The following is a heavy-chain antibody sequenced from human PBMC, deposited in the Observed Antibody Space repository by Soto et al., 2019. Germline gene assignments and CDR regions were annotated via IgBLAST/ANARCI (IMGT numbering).Heavy chain of an antibody. D-gene: IGHD6-13*01. CDR2: ISYDGSNK. CDR1: GFTFSSYA. CDR3: ARDLYSSSWYYFDY. V-gene: IGHV3-30-3*01. J-gene: IGHJ4*02. Sequence: GGSLRLSCAASGFTFSSYAMHWVRQAPGKGLEWVAVISYDGSNKYYADSVKGRFTISRDNSKNTLYLQMNSLRAEDTAVYYCARDLYSSSWYYFDYWGQGTLVTVSS.